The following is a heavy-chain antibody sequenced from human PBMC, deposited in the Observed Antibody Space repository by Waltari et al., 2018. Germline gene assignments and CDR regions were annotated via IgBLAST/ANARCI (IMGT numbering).Heavy chain of an antibody. CDR3: ARDRLPDHYLYYYMDV. CDR2: VQYDGTTE. V-gene: IGHV3-30*02. D-gene: IGHD2-21*01. Sequence: QLVESGGAVVPPGGSLRLSCAASGFIFSRYGMHWVRQAPGKGLEWGAYVQYDGTTEYYGDSVRGRVTISRDNPENTVYLQMTSLRPDDTAIYYCARDRLPDHYLYYYMDVWGKGTAVTISS. J-gene: IGHJ6*03. CDR1: GFIFSRYG.